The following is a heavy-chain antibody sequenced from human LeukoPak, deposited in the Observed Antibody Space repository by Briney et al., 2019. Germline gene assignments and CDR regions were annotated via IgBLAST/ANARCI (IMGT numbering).Heavy chain of an antibody. D-gene: IGHD2-15*01. CDR1: GGSISSYY. CDR3: AKLTYCSGGSCHRRDNWFDP. J-gene: IGHJ5*02. Sequence: SETLSLTCTVSGGSISSYYWSWIRQPPGKGLEWIGYIYYSGSTNYNPSLKSRVTISVDTSKNQFSLKLSSVTAADTAVYYCAKLTYCSGGSCHRRDNWFDPWGQGTLVTVSS. CDR2: IYYSGST. V-gene: IGHV4-59*01.